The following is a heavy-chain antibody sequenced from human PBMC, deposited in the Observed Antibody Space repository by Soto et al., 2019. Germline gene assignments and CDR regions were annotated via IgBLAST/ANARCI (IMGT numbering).Heavy chain of an antibody. CDR2: VNPFDEHT. CDR3: ARNLYGRAFDF. J-gene: IGHJ3*01. V-gene: IGHV1-18*01. Sequence: QVWLVQSGAEVKRPGASVKVSCKTSGYTFTSYHVSWVRQAPGQGLEWMGWVNPFDEHTNYSQKFQGRVSMTSDRFTDTAYMEVWSLRSDDTAVYFCARNLYGRAFDFWGQGTMVAVSS. D-gene: IGHD3-16*01. CDR1: GYTFTSYH.